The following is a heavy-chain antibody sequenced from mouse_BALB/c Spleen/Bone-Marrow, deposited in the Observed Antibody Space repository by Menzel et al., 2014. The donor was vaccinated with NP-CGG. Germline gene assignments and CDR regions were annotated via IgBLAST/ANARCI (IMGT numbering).Heavy chain of an antibody. CDR2: IDPYNGGT. CDR3: ARENYGSSPAY. CDR1: GYAFTSYN. V-gene: IGHV1S135*01. Sequence: VQLKESGPELVKPGASVKGSCKASGYAFTSYNMYWVKQSHGKSLEWIGHIDPYNGGTSYNQKFKGKATLTVDKSSSTAYMHLNSLTSEDSAVYYCARENYGSSPAYWGQGTLVTVSA. J-gene: IGHJ3*01. D-gene: IGHD1-1*01.